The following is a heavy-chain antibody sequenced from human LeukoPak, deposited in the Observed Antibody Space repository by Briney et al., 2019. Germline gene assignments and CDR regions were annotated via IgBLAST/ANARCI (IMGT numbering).Heavy chain of an antibody. CDR1: GGSISSGDYY. CDR3: ASSCSGGSCSTPTRLDY. D-gene: IGHD2-15*01. V-gene: IGHV4-30-4*01. Sequence: SETLSLTCTVSGGSISSGDYYWSWIRQPPGKGLEWIGEINHSGSTNYNPSLKSRVTISVDTSKNQFSLKLSSVTAADTAIYYCASSCSGGSCSTPTRLDYWGQGTLVTVSS. CDR2: INHSGST. J-gene: IGHJ4*02.